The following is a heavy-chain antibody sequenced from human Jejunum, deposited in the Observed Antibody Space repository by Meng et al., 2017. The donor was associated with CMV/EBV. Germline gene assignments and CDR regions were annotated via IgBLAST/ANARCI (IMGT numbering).Heavy chain of an antibody. D-gene: IGHD2-2*01. CDR1: GSTFSNHA. CDR2: ISIYGGST. CDR3: AKNLLSPSSFFDL. V-gene: IGHV3-23*01. J-gene: IGHJ4*02. Sequence: SGSTFSNHAMSWVRQGPGKGLEWVSSISIYGGSTFYADSVKGRFTISRDNSKDTLSLQMNSLRADDTAVYYCAKNLLSPSSFFDLWGQGTLVTVSS.